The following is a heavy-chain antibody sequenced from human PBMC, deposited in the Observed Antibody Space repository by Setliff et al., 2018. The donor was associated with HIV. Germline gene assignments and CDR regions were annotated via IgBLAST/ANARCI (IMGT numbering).Heavy chain of an antibody. Sequence: GGSLRLSCAASGFTVSSNYMTWVRQAPGKGLEWVSTISSDHNTYYPDSVRGRFTVSRDNSKNTLYLQMNSLRAEDTAVYYCARDPGRYNGMDVWGQGTTVTVSS. D-gene: IGHD1-20*01. CDR3: ARDPGRYNGMDV. CDR1: GFTVSSNY. CDR2: ISSDHNT. J-gene: IGHJ6*02. V-gene: IGHV3-53*01.